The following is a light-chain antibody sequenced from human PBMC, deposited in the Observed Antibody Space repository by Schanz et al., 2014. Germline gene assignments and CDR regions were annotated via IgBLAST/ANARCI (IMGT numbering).Light chain of an antibody. CDR1: SSDLGGYNY. Sequence: SALTQPASVSGSPGQSITISCTGTSSDLGGYNYVSWYQQYPGKAPKLIIYDVSNRPSGVSNRFSGSKSGNTASLTISGLQAEDEADYYCSSYRSDSTLVFGGGTKLTVL. CDR3: SSYRSDSTLV. V-gene: IGLV2-14*01. CDR2: DVS. J-gene: IGLJ3*02.